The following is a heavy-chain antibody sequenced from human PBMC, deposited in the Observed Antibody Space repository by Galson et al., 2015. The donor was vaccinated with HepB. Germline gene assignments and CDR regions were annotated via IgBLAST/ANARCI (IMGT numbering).Heavy chain of an antibody. J-gene: IGHJ4*02. D-gene: IGHD6-19*01. CDR3: ARKSSGWYLDY. CDR1: GFTFSSYS. V-gene: IGHV3-48*01. Sequence: SLRLSCAASGFTFSSYSMNWVRQAPGKGLEWVSYISSSSSTIYYADSVKGRFTISRDNAKNSLYLQMNSLRAEDTAVYYCARKSSGWYLDYWGQGTLVTVSS. CDR2: ISSSSSTI.